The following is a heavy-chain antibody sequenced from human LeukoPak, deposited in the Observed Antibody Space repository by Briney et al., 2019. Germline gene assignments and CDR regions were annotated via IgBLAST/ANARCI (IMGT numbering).Heavy chain of an antibody. D-gene: IGHD3-3*01. Sequence: SGAVSLTCADYDGSFTGLYWSWIRQPQGKGLDWIGEINHGGNTKSDPSVKSRVTMSVDTSKNQFSLKLTSVTAADTAVYYCARGSRMTNVGVVNAGDYWGQGTLVSVSS. CDR1: DGSFTGLY. V-gene: IGHV4-34*01. CDR2: INHGGNT. CDR3: ARGSRMTNVGVVNAGDY. J-gene: IGHJ4*02.